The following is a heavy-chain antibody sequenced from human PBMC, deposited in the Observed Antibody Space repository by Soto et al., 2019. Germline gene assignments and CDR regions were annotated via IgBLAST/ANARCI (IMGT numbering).Heavy chain of an antibody. J-gene: IGHJ6*03. CDR2: IYYSGST. CDR3: AREGEPTVTTPYYYYYMDV. D-gene: IGHD4-4*01. CDR1: GGSISSGGYY. V-gene: IGHV4-31*03. Sequence: QVQLQESGPGLVKPSQTLSLTCTVSGGSISSGGYYWSWIRKHPGKGLEWIGYIYYSGSTYYNPSLKSRVTISVDTSKNQFSLKLSSVTAADTAVYYCAREGEPTVTTPYYYYYMDVWGKGTTVTVSS.